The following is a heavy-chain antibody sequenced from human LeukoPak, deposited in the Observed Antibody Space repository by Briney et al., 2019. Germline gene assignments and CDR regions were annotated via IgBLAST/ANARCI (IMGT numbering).Heavy chain of an antibody. CDR2: VNRDGSET. D-gene: IGHD3-3*01. CDR1: GFALSSHW. Sequence: PGGSLRLSCAASGFALSSHWMTWVRQVPGRGPEWVANVNRDGSETYYLDSVKGRFTISRDNAKNSLYLQMNSLRAEDTAVYYCARDMITIFGVAPDYWGQGTLVTVSS. J-gene: IGHJ4*02. V-gene: IGHV3-7*01. CDR3: ARDMITIFGVAPDY.